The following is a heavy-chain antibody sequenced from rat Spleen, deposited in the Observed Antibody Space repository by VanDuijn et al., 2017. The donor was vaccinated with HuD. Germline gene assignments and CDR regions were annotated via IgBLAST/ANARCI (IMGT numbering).Heavy chain of an antibody. V-gene: IGHV5-29*01. J-gene: IGHJ2*01. Sequence: EVQLVESDGGLVQPGRSLKLSCAASGFTFIDYYMAWVRQAPTKGLEWVATISYDGSSTYYRDSVKGRFTISRDNAKSTLYLQMDSLRSEDTATYYCTRLYYGNWFAFWGQGVMVTVSS. CDR3: TRLYYGNWFAF. CDR1: GFTFIDYY. CDR2: ISYDGSST. D-gene: IGHD1-6*01.